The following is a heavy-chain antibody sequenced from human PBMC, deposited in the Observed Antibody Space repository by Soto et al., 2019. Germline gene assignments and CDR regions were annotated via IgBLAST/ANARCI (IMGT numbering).Heavy chain of an antibody. V-gene: IGHV1-46*01. J-gene: IGHJ3*02. CDR3: ASSNGGYYYDSSGYPGDAFDI. CDR1: GYTFTSYY. Sequence: ASVKVSCKASGYTFTSYYMHWVRQAPGQGLEWMGTINPSGGSTSYAQKFQGRVTMTRDTSTSTVYMELSSLRSEDTAVYYCASSNGGYYYDSSGYPGDAFDIWGQGTMVTVSS. CDR2: INPSGGST. D-gene: IGHD3-22*01.